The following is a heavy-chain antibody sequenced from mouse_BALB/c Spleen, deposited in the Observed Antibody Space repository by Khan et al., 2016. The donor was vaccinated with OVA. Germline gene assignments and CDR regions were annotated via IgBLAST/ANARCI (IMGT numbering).Heavy chain of an antibody. CDR1: GFTFSSFG. CDR2: ISSGSSTI. D-gene: IGHD2-1*01. Sequence: EVQLQESGGGLVQPGGSRKLSCAASGFTFSSFGIHWVRQAPKKGLEWVAYISSGSSTIYYVDTVMGRFTISRDIPTNTLFLQMTSLRSEDTAMYYCAGSGGNFHLYFDVWGAGTSVTVSS. CDR3: AGSGGNFHLYFDV. V-gene: IGHV5-17*02. J-gene: IGHJ1*01.